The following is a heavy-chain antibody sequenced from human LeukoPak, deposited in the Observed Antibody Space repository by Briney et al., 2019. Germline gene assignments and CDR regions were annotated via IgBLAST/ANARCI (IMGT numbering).Heavy chain of an antibody. V-gene: IGHV3-66*01. CDR2: IYSGGST. J-gene: IGHJ3*02. D-gene: IGHD3-22*01. CDR3: ASSVVVMDAFDI. CDR1: GFTVSSNY. Sequence: GGSLRLSCAASGFTVSSNYMSWVRQAPGKGLEWVSVIYSGGSTYYADSVKGRFTISRDNSKYTLYLQMNSLRAEDTAVYYCASSVVVMDAFDIWGQGTMVTVSS.